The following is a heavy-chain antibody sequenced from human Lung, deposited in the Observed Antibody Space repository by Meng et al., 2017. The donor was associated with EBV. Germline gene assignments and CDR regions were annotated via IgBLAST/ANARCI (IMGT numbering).Heavy chain of an antibody. J-gene: IGHJ5*02. D-gene: IGHD6-13*01. CDR1: GYTLSRYS. CDR3: ARDRGSSGWSNWFDP. V-gene: IGHV7-4-1*02. CDR2: INTDTGKP. Sequence: QVQLVQSGCDLKKPGATVKVACEASGYTLSRYSMHWVRQAPGRGLEWMGWINTDTGKPTYAQGFTGRFAFSLETSVRTAYLQISSLKAEDTAVYYCARDRGSSGWSNWFDPWGQGTLVTVSS.